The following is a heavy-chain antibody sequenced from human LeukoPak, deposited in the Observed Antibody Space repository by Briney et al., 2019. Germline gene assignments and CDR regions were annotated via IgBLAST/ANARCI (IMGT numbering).Heavy chain of an antibody. J-gene: IGHJ3*02. Sequence: TGGSLRLSCAASGFTFSSYSMNWVRQAPGKGLEWVSSISSSSSYIYYADSVKCRFTISRDNAKNSLYLQMNSLRAEDTAVYYCARVTVSPNAFDIWGQGTMVAVSS. V-gene: IGHV3-21*01. D-gene: IGHD2-8*01. CDR3: ARVTVSPNAFDI. CDR1: GFTFSSYS. CDR2: ISSSSSYI.